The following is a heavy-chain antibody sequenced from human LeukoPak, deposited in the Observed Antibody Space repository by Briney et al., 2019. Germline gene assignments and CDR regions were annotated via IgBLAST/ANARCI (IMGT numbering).Heavy chain of an antibody. J-gene: IGHJ5*02. CDR3: ARDMTDWWFDP. Sequence: NWVRQHPGKGLEWIGYIYYSGSTHYNPSLKSRVTISVDTSKNQFSLKLSSVTAADTAVYYCARDMTDWWFDPWGQGTLVTVSS. CDR2: IYYSGST. D-gene: IGHD3-9*01. V-gene: IGHV4-31*02.